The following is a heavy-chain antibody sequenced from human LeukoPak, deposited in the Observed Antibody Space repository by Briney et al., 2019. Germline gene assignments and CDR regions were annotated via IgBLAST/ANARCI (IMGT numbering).Heavy chain of an antibody. D-gene: IGHD6-13*01. Sequence: PSETLSLTCTVSGGSISSYYWSWIRQPAGKGLEWIGRIYSSGSTNYNPSLKSRVTISVDKSKNQFSLKLSSVTAADTAVYYCARDGNSSWYGAIDYWGQGTLVIVSS. V-gene: IGHV4-4*07. CDR2: IYSSGST. J-gene: IGHJ4*02. CDR1: GGSISSYY. CDR3: ARDGNSSWYGAIDY.